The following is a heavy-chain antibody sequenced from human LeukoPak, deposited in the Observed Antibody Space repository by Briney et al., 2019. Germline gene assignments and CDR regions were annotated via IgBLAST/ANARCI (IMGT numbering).Heavy chain of an antibody. CDR3: AKGPVGVTTRNYFDY. CDR1: GFTFSNYA. Sequence: GGSLRLSCAASGFTFSNYAMTWVRQAPGKGLEWVSIISGSGGSTYYADSVKGRFTTSRDNSKNTLYLQMNSLRADDTAVYYCAKGPVGVTTRNYFDYWGQGTLVTVSS. D-gene: IGHD1-26*01. V-gene: IGHV3-23*01. J-gene: IGHJ4*02. CDR2: ISGSGGST.